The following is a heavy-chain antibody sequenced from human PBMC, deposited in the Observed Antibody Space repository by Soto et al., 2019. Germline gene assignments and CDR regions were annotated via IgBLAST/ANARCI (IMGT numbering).Heavy chain of an antibody. D-gene: IGHD6-13*01. V-gene: IGHV3-48*01. J-gene: IGHJ3*02. CDR2: ISSGRSTI. CDR3: ARPAAAGRGYDAFDI. CDR1: GFTFSSYS. Sequence: GGSLRLSCAASGFTFSSYSMNWVRQAPGKGLEWVSYISSGRSTIYYADSVKGRFTISRDNAKNSLFLQMNSLRAEDTAVYYCARPAAAGRGYDAFDIWGQGTMVTVSS.